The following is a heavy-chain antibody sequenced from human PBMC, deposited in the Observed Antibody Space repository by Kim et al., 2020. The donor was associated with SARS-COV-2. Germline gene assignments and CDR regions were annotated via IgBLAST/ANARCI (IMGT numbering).Heavy chain of an antibody. J-gene: IGHJ4*02. V-gene: IGHV4-39*01. D-gene: IGHD2-2*01. CDR3: ARLGCSSTSCRLDY. Sequence: SPTLTGRVTMSVDTSRNRFSLKLSSATAADTAVYYCARLGCSSTSCRLDYWGQGTLVTVSS.